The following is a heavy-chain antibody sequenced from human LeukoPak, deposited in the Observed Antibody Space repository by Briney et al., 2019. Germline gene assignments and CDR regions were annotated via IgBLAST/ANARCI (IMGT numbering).Heavy chain of an antibody. J-gene: IGHJ4*02. CDR2: INTDGSEE. D-gene: IGHD6-13*01. Sequence: GGSLKLSCAASGFIFSNFWMSWVRQAPGRGLEWVANINTDGSEEYYVDSVKGRFIISRDNARNSLYLQMNSLRAEDTAVYYCARDPAAWDYWGQGALVTVSS. V-gene: IGHV3-7*01. CDR1: GFIFSNFW. CDR3: ARDPAAWDY.